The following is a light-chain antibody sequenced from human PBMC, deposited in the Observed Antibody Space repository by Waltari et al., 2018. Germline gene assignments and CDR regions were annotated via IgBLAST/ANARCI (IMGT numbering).Light chain of an antibody. V-gene: IGKV3-15*01. J-gene: IGKJ1*01. CDR3: QQYNNWPEWT. Sequence: EIVMTQSPATLSVSPGERATLSCRASQSVRSNLAWYQQKPGQPPSLLIYGASTRATGIPARFSGSGSGTEFTLTISSLQSEDFAVCYCQQYNNWPEWTFGQGTKVEIK. CDR2: GAS. CDR1: QSVRSN.